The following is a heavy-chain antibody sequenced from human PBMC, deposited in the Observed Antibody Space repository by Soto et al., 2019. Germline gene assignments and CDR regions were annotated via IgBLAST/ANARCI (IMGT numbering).Heavy chain of an antibody. D-gene: IGHD6-19*01. J-gene: IGHJ4*02. V-gene: IGHV1-46*01. Sequence: ASVKVSCKASGYTFTSYYIHWVRQAPGQGLEWMGIINPLSGSTAYAQKFQGRVTLTRDTSTSTVSMGLSSLRSEDTAMYYCARGTWDSSGWYTFPFDYWGQGTVVTVSS. CDR3: ARGTWDSSGWYTFPFDY. CDR1: GYTFTSYY. CDR2: INPLSGST.